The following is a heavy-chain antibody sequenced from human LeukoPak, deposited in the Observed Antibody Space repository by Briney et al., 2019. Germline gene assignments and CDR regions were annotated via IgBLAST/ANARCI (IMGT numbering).Heavy chain of an antibody. V-gene: IGHV3-64*01. J-gene: IGHJ3*02. D-gene: IGHD6-6*01. CDR2: ISTNGGST. Sequence: GGSLRLSCAASGFTFSRYALHWVRQAPGKGLEYVSSISTNGGSTYYANSVKGRFTISRDNSKNTLFLQLGSLRAEDTAVYYCAMSYSSSSVVAFDIWGQGTMVTVSS. CDR3: AMSYSSSSVVAFDI. CDR1: GFTFSRYA.